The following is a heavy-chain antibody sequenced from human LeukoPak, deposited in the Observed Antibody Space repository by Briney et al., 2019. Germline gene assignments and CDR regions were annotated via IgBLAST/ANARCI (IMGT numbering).Heavy chain of an antibody. CDR3: ARWPSYYYDSSGHFFDY. Sequence: GGSLRVCCAASGFTFSNYAIHWVRQAPGKGLEWVAVIAYDGSNKYYADSVKGRFAISRDNSKNTLFLQMHNLRAEDTAVYYCARWPSYYYDSSGHFFDYWGQGTLVTVSS. J-gene: IGHJ4*02. CDR1: GFTFSNYA. V-gene: IGHV3-30*09. CDR2: IAYDGSNK. D-gene: IGHD3-22*01.